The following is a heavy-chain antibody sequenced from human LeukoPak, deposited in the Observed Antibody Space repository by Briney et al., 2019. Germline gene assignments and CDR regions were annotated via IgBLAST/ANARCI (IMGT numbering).Heavy chain of an antibody. Sequence: ASVKVSCKASGGTFSSYAISWVRQAPGQGLEWMGGIIPIFGTANYAQKFQGRVTVTADESTSTAYMELSSLRSEDTAVYYCARSYCSSTSCYSGGIYYYYMDVWGKGTTVTVSS. J-gene: IGHJ6*03. CDR3: ARSYCSSTSCYSGGIYYYYMDV. D-gene: IGHD2-2*01. CDR2: IIPIFGTA. V-gene: IGHV1-69*13. CDR1: GGTFSSYA.